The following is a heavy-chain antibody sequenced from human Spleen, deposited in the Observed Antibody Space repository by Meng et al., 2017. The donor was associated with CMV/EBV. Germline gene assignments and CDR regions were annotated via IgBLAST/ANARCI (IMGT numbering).Heavy chain of an antibody. CDR1: SNL. CDR3: ARIERRRILKYCGSDCSTTDY. J-gene: IGHJ4*02. V-gene: IGHV4-4*02. D-gene: IGHD2-21*02. Sequence: SNLCTCVRQVTGKWLEWIGQIYHSGSTNYNPSLKSRVTISVDKFKHQFSLKLGSVTAADTAVYYCARIERRRILKYCGSDCSTTDYWGQGTLVTVSS. CDR2: IYHSGST.